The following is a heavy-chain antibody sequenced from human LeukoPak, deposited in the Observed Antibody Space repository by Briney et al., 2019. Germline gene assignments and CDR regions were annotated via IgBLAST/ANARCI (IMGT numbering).Heavy chain of an antibody. CDR1: GGSISSSSYY. CDR2: IYYSGST. Sequence: SETLSLTCTVSGGSISSSSYYWGWIRQPPGKGLEWIGSIYYSGSTYYNPSLKSRVTISVDTSKNQFSLKLSSVTAADTAVYYCARKPVFWYCSSTSCYNDAFDIWGQGTMVTVSS. J-gene: IGHJ3*02. V-gene: IGHV4-39*07. D-gene: IGHD2-2*01. CDR3: ARKPVFWYCSSTSCYNDAFDI.